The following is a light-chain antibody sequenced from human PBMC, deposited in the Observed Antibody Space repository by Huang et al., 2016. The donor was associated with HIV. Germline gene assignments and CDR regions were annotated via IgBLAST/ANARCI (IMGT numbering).Light chain of an antibody. J-gene: IGKJ3*01. V-gene: IGKV1-8*01. CDR3: QQYDIHPLT. CDR2: AAS. Sequence: IRMTQSQSSLSASTGDRVTITCRANQDINNFLAWYQQRPGSVPKLLIYAASTLQSGVPSRFSGNGSGTDFTLTIGCLHSEDVATYYCQQYDIHPLTFGPGTRVDIK. CDR1: QDINNF.